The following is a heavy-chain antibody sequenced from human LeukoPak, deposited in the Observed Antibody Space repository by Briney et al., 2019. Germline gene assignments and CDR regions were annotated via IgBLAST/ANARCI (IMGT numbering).Heavy chain of an antibody. CDR2: ISGSGAGT. CDR1: GFTFSSHA. J-gene: IGHJ4*02. D-gene: IGHD1-7*01. Sequence: GGSLRLSCAAAGFTFSSHAMSWVRQVPGKGLEWVSGISGSGAGTYCADSVKGRFTISRDNSKNTLSLQMNSLTLHTTAASNSAKEGYPSGTTSKGYFDYWGQGTLVTVSS. V-gene: IGHV3-23*01. CDR3: AKEGYPSGTTSKGYFDY.